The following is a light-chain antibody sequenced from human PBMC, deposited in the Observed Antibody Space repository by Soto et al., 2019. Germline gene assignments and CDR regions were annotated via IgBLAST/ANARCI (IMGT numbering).Light chain of an antibody. CDR1: QSFSGNY. Sequence: EIVLTQSPGTLSLSPGERATLSCRASQSFSGNYLAWYQQKPGQAPRLLIYGTSSRATGIPDRFSGSGSGTDITLTISRLDHEYVAVYYCQEYGTSRTFGQGTKVEIK. CDR2: GTS. J-gene: IGKJ1*01. V-gene: IGKV3-20*01. CDR3: QEYGTSRT.